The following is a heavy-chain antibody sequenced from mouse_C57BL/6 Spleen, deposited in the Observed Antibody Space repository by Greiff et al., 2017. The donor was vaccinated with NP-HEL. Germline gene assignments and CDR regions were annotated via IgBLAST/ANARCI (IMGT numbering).Heavy chain of an antibody. CDR2: IYPRSGNT. D-gene: IGHD1-1*01. V-gene: IGHV1-81*01. CDR1: GYTFTSYG. J-gene: IGHJ1*03. Sequence: VQLQQSGAELARPGASVKLSCKASGYTFTSYGISWVKQRTGQGLEWIGEIYPRSGNTYYNEKFKGKATLTADKSSSTAYMELRSLTSEDSAVYFCARSGTYYGSSTRYFDVWGTGTTVTVSS. CDR3: ARSGTYYGSSTRYFDV.